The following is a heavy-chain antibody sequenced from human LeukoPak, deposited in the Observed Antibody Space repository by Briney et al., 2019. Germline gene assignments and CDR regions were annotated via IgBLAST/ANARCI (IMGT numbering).Heavy chain of an antibody. CDR3: ARDGGGRSGSFAY. D-gene: IGHD1-26*01. J-gene: IGHJ4*02. CDR1: GYTFTGYY. Sequence: GASVKVSCKASGYTFTGYYMHWVRQAPGQGLEWMGWINPNSGGTNYAQKFQGRVTMTRDTSISTAYVELSRLSSDDTAVYNCARDGGGRSGSFAYWGQGTLVTVSS. CDR2: INPNSGGT. V-gene: IGHV1-2*02.